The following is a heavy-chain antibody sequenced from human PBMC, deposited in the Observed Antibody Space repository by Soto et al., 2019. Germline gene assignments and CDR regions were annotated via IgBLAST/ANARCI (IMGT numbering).Heavy chain of an antibody. CDR2: ISGSGGST. J-gene: IGHJ4*02. D-gene: IGHD6-13*01. Sequence: GGSLRLSCAASGFTFSSFAMSWARQAPGKGLEWVSAISGSGGSTYYADSVKGRFTISRDNSKNTLYLQMNSLRAEDTAVYYCAKRWGSSSWEFDYWGQGTLVTVSS. CDR1: GFTFSSFA. CDR3: AKRWGSSSWEFDY. V-gene: IGHV3-23*01.